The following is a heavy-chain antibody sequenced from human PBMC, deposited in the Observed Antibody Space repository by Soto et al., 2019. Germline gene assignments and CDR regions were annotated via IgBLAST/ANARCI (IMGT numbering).Heavy chain of an antibody. J-gene: IGHJ4*02. CDR2: IGAYNGDT. D-gene: IGHD1-1*01. V-gene: IGHV1-18*01. Sequence: QVQLVQSGAEMRKPGASVKVSCKASGYTFAIYGVNWVRQAPGQGLEWMGWIGAYNGDTNYAQTLQGRVTMTTDTPTSTAYLGLRSLRSDDTGVYYCARGTGTTSEGSLFDYWGQGTLVTVSS. CDR1: GYTFAIYG. CDR3: ARGTGTTSEGSLFDY.